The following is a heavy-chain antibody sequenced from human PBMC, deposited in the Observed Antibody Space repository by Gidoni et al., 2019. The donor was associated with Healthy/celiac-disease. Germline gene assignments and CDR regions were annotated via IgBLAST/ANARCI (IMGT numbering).Heavy chain of an antibody. CDR1: GFTFRSYG. V-gene: IGHV3-30*18. Sequence: QVQLVESGGGVVQPGRSLRLSCAASGFTFRSYGMHWVRQAPGKGLEWVAVISYDGSNKYYADSVKGRFTISRDNSKNTLYLQMNSLRAEDTAVYYCAKEYLLWQQLVFTPDYWGQGTLVTVSS. D-gene: IGHD6-13*01. CDR2: ISYDGSNK. J-gene: IGHJ4*02. CDR3: AKEYLLWQQLVFTPDY.